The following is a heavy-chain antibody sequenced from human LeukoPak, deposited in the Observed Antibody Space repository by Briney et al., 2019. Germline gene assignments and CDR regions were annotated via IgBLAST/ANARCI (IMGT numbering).Heavy chain of an antibody. V-gene: IGHV3-30*04. D-gene: IGHD3-22*01. J-gene: IGHJ4*02. Sequence: GGSLRLSCAASGFTFSSYAMHWVRQAPGKGLEWVAVISYDGSNKYYADSVKGRFTISRDNSKNTLYLQMNSLRAEDTAVYYCARDRLFDYYDSSGLPSYWGQGTLVTVSS. CDR1: GFTFSSYA. CDR3: ARDRLFDYYDSSGLPSY. CDR2: ISYDGSNK.